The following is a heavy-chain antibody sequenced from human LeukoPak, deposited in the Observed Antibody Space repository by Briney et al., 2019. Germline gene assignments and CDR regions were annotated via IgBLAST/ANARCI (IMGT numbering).Heavy chain of an antibody. D-gene: IGHD3-9*01. CDR2: ISSSGSTI. CDR3: VRDILTGWAFDI. J-gene: IGHJ3*02. V-gene: IGHV3-11*04. Sequence: GGSLRLSCAASGFTFSDYYMSWIRQAPGKGLEWVSYISSSGSTIYYADSVKGRFTISRDNVKNSLVLQMNSLRAGDTAVYYCVRDILTGWAFDIWGQGTMVTVSS. CDR1: GFTFSDYY.